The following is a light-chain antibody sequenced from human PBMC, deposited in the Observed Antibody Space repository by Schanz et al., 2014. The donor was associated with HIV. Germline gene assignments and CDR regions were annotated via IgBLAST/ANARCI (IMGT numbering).Light chain of an antibody. CDR2: DVS. CDR3: SSFAGSNIPWV. Sequence: QSVLTQPASVSGSPGQSITISCTGTSNDVGGYNFVSWYQQHPGKAPKLMIYDVSNRPSGVSNRFSGSKSGSTASLTVSGLQPEDEADYYCSSFAGSNIPWVFGGGTKLTVL. J-gene: IGLJ3*02. CDR1: SNDVGGYNF. V-gene: IGLV2-14*03.